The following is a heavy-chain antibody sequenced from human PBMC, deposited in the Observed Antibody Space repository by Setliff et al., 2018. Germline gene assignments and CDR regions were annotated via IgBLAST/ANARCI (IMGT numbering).Heavy chain of an antibody. Sequence: SETLSLTCTVSGGSISSYYWSWIRQPPGKGLEWIGYIYYSGSTNYNPSLKSRVTISVDTSKNQFSLKLSSVTAADTAVYYCARDFSTPGYYYYMNVWGQGTTVTVSS. CDR2: IYYSGST. J-gene: IGHJ6*03. V-gene: IGHV4-59*01. CDR1: GGSISSYY. D-gene: IGHD3-3*02. CDR3: ARDFSTPGYYYYMNV.